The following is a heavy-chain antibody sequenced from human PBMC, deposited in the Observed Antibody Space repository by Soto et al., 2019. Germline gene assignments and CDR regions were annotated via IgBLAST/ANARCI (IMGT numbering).Heavy chain of an antibody. CDR2: TYYRSKWYN. J-gene: IGHJ6*02. CDR3: AGSFSGRGGMVV. D-gene: IGHD3-10*01. V-gene: IGHV6-1*01. CDR1: GDSVSSNSAA. Sequence: SQTLSLTFAISGDSVSSNSAAWNWIRQSPSRGLEWLGRTYYRSKWYNDYAVSVKSRLTINPDTSKHQFSLQLNSVSPEDTAVYYCAGSFSGRGGMVVWGQGTPVTVSS.